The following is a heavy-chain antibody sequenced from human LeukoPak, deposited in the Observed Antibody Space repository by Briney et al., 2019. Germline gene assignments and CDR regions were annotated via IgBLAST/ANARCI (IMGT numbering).Heavy chain of an antibody. J-gene: IGHJ4*02. CDR3: AKMVAVAGTYFDY. CDR2: ISGSGSST. Sequence: GGSLRLSCAASGFTFSSYAMSWVRQAPGKGLEWVSAISGSGSSTYYADSVKGRFTISRDNSKNTLYLQMNSLRAEDTAVYYCAKMVAVAGTYFDYWGQGTLVTVPS. CDR1: GFTFSSYA. V-gene: IGHV3-23*01. D-gene: IGHD6-19*01.